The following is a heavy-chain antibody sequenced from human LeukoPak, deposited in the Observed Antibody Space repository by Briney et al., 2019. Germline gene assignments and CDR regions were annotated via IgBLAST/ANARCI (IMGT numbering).Heavy chain of an antibody. Sequence: GESLKISCKGSGYSFTSYWIGWVRQMPGKGLEWMGIIYPGDSDTRYSPSFQGQVTISADKSISTAYLQWSSLKASDTAMYYCARQENYYDSSGYYYPFDYWGQGTLVTVSS. D-gene: IGHD3-22*01. CDR2: IYPGDSDT. CDR1: GYSFTSYW. J-gene: IGHJ4*02. CDR3: ARQENYYDSSGYYYPFDY. V-gene: IGHV5-51*01.